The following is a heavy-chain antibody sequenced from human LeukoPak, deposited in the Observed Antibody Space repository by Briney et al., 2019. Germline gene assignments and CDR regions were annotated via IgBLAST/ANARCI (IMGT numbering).Heavy chain of an antibody. CDR1: GGTFSSYA. CDR2: IIPIFGTA. D-gene: IGHD1-1*01. CDR3: ARGRGDNWHQFDY. V-gene: IGHV1-69*01. J-gene: IGHJ4*02. Sequence: SVKVSCKASGGTFSSYAISWVRQAPGQGLEWMGGIIPIFGTANYAQKFQGRVTIAADESTSTAYMELSSLRSEDTAVYYCARGRGDNWHQFDYWGQGTLVTVSS.